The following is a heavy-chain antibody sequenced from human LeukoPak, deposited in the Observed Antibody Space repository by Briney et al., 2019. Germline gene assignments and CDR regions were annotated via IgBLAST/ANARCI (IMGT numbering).Heavy chain of an antibody. CDR1: GFSLTTRGMR. Sequence: SGPTLVNPTQTLTLTCTFSGFSLTTRGMRVNWIRQPPGKALEWLARIEWDDDMYYSTSLRTRLTTSKDSSKHLVVLTMTNMGPVDTATYYCARLPGGTGNYLFDYWGQGIPVTVSS. CDR2: IEWDDDM. CDR3: ARLPGGTGNYLFDY. V-gene: IGHV2-70*04. J-gene: IGHJ4*02. D-gene: IGHD1-7*01.